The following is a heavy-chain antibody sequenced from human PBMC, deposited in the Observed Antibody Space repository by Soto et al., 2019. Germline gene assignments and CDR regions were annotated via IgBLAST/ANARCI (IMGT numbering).Heavy chain of an antibody. CDR3: ARRGRSTGTYFDY. Sequence: GESLKISCKGSGYSFTSQWIGWVRQMPGKGLEWMGIIYPDDSDTGYSPSFQGQVTISADKSINTAYPQWSSLKASDTAMYYCARRGRSTGTYFDYWGQGSLVTVS. D-gene: IGHD1-1*01. V-gene: IGHV5-51*01. J-gene: IGHJ4*02. CDR1: GYSFTSQW. CDR2: IYPDDSDT.